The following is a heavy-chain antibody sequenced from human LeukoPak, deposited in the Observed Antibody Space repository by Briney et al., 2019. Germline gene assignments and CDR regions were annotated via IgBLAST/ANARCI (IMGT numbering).Heavy chain of an antibody. CDR3: ASDRIEVDAFDI. CDR2: INHSGST. V-gene: IGHV4-34*01. Sequence: SETLSLTCAVYGGSFSGYYWSWIRQPPGKGLEWIGEINHSGSTNYNPSLKSRVTTSVDTSKNQFSLKLSSVTAADTAVYYCASDRIEVDAFDIWGQGTMVTVSS. J-gene: IGHJ3*02. D-gene: IGHD2-15*01. CDR1: GGSFSGYY.